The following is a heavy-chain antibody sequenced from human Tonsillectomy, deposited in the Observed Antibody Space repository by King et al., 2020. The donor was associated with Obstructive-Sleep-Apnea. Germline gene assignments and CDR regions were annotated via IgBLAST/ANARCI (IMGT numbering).Heavy chain of an antibody. V-gene: IGHV3-21*04. Sequence: VQLVESGGGLVKPGGSLRLSCAASGFTFSSYSMNWVRQAPGKGLEWVSSISSSSSYIYYADSVKGRFTISGDNAKNSLYLQMNSLRAEDTAVYYCARESSEPTITNYYYGFDVWGQGTTVTVSS. CDR1: GFTFSSYS. CDR2: ISSSSSYI. J-gene: IGHJ6*02. CDR3: ARESSEPTITNYYYGFDV. D-gene: IGHD3-9*01.